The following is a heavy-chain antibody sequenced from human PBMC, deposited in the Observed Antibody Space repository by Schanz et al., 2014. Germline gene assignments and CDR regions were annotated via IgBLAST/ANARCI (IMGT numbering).Heavy chain of an antibody. Sequence: QVQLQESGPGLVKPSETLSLTCSVSGGDIGNYYWSWIRQPPGKGLEWIGYIHQSGGTNYNPSLKSRVTILVDTSKTQFPRRLTSLTAADTAVYYCARHLPGGYNNHGWFDPWGQGTLVTVSS. CDR2: IHQSGGT. J-gene: IGHJ5*02. D-gene: IGHD4-4*01. V-gene: IGHV4-59*08. CDR1: GGDIGNYY. CDR3: ARHLPGGYNNHGWFDP.